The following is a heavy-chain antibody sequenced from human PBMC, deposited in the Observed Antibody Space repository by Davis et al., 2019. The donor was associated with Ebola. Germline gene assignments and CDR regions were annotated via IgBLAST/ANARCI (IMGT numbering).Heavy chain of an antibody. Sequence: PGGSLRLSCAASGFTFSSYSMNWVRQAPGKGLEWVSSISSSSSYIYYADSVKGRFTISRDNAKNSLYLQMNSLRAEDTAVYYCAGDGNYYDSSGPPRVDYWGQGTLVTVSS. D-gene: IGHD3-22*01. V-gene: IGHV3-21*01. CDR2: ISSSSSYI. CDR1: GFTFSSYS. J-gene: IGHJ4*02. CDR3: AGDGNYYDSSGPPRVDY.